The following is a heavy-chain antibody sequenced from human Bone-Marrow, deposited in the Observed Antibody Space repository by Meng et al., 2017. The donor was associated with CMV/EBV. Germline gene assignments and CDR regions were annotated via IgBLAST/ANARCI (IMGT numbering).Heavy chain of an antibody. CDR2: IIPIFGTA. CDR3: ARPAGTTGTDYGMDV. J-gene: IGHJ6*02. CDR1: GGTFSSYA. V-gene: IGHV1-69*05. D-gene: IGHD1-7*01. Sequence: SVKVSCKASGGTFSSYAISWVRQAPGQGLEWMGGIIPIFGTANYAQKFQGRVTMTRDTSTSTVYMELSSLRSEDTAVYYCARPAGTTGTDYGMDVWGQGTTVTVSS.